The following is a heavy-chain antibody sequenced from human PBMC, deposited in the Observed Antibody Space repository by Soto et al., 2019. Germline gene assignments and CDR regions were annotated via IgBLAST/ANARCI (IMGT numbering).Heavy chain of an antibody. CDR1: GFTFSSYA. V-gene: IGHV3-23*01. Sequence: XGSLRLSGAASGFTFSSYARSWVRQAPGKGLEWVSAISGSGGSTYYADSVKGRFTISRDNSKNTLYLQMNSLRAEDTAVYYCAKDSPALYYDSSGYYLNWFDPWGQGTLVTFSS. CDR2: ISGSGGST. D-gene: IGHD3-22*01. CDR3: AKDSPALYYDSSGYYLNWFDP. J-gene: IGHJ5*02.